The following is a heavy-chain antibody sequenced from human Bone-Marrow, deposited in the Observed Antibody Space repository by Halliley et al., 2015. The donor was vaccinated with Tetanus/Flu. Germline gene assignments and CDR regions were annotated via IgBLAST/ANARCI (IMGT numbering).Heavy chain of an antibody. CDR2: ISYDGTSK. D-gene: IGHD3-16*01. CDR3: AKDLKGIWASYGTDY. CDR1: GFIFSSYA. J-gene: IGHJ4*02. Sequence: SLRLSCAASGFIFSSYAMHWVRQAPGKGLEWVAFISYDGTSKFYADSVKGRFTISRDNSKNTLYLQINSLRAEDTAVYYCAKDLKGIWASYGTDYWGQGTLVTVSS. V-gene: IGHV3-30*18.